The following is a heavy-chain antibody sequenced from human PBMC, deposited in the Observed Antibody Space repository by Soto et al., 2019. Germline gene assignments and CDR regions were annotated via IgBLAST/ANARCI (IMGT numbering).Heavy chain of an antibody. Sequence: QVQLVQSGAEVKNPGASVKVSCKASGYTFISYGISWVRQAPGQGLEWMGWISAYNGNTNYAQKLQGRVTMTTDTSTSTADMELRTLRSYDTAVYYCSRDFRAGIYYVSGSSIAYWGQETMVTVSS. CDR1: GYTFISYG. V-gene: IGHV1-18*01. J-gene: IGHJ4*02. D-gene: IGHD3-10*01. CDR2: ISAYNGNT. CDR3: SRDFRAGIYYVSGSSIAY.